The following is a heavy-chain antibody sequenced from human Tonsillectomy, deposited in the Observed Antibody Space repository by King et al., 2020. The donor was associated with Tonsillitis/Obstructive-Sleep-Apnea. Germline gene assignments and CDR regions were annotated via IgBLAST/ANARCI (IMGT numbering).Heavy chain of an antibody. Sequence: VQLQQWGAGLLKPSETLSLTYAVYGGSFSGYFWSWIRRPPGKGLEWIGEINYSGSTNYNPSLKSRVTISLDTSKNQFSLKLSSVTAADTAVYYCAREYFYHSSGYYDYWGQGTLVTVSS. CDR3: AREYFYHSSGYYDY. D-gene: IGHD3-22*01. J-gene: IGHJ4*02. CDR2: INYSGST. CDR1: GGSFSGYF. V-gene: IGHV4-34*01.